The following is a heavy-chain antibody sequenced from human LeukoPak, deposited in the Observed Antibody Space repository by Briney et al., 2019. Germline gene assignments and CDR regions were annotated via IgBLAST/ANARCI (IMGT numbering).Heavy chain of an antibody. CDR2: ISGSGDST. CDR3: AREGPRGNSQFDY. D-gene: IGHD2/OR15-2a*01. Sequence: GGSLRLSCAASGFTFSNYAMSWVRKTPGKGLEWVSSISGSGDSTYYADSVKGRFTISRDNSKNTLYLQMNSLRAEDTAVYYCAREGPRGNSQFDYWGQGTLVTVSS. V-gene: IGHV3-23*01. CDR1: GFTFSNYA. J-gene: IGHJ4*02.